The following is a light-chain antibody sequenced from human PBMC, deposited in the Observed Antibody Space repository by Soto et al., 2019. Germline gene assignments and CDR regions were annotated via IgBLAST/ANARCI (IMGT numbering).Light chain of an antibody. CDR1: SSNIGTYT. CDR3: AVWDDSLNRLV. CDR2: RNN. V-gene: IGLV1-44*01. J-gene: IGLJ7*01. Sequence: QSVLTQPPSVSGTPGQRVTISCSGGSSNIGTYTVNWYQQLPETAPKLLIYRNNQRPSGLPDRFSGSKSGTSAFLAISGLQSEDEADYYCAVWDDSLNRLVFGGGTQLTVL.